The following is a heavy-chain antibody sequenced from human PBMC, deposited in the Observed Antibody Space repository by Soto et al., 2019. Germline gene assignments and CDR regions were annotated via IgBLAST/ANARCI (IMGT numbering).Heavy chain of an antibody. V-gene: IGHV4-34*01. J-gene: IGHJ6*02. CDR2: INHSGST. CDR3: ARGTSSSWHYYYYGMAV. CDR1: GGSFSGYY. Sequence: TSETLSLTCAVYGGSFSGYYWSWIRQPPGKGLEWIGEINHSGSTNYNPSLKSRVTISVDTSKNQFSLKLSSVTAADTAVYYCARGTSSSWHYYYYGMAVWXQGTTVTVSS. D-gene: IGHD6-13*01.